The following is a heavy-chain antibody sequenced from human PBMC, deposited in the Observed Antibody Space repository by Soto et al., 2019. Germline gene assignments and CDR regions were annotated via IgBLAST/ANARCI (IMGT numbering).Heavy chain of an antibody. D-gene: IGHD6-6*01. CDR2: ISSSGSTI. V-gene: IGHV3-11*01. Sequence: GGSLRLSCAASGFTFSDYYMSWIRQAPGKGLEWVSYISSSGSTIYYADSVKGRFTISRDNAKNSLYLQMNSLRAEDTAVYYCAKHYSSSSIFPPPNWFDPWGQGTPVTVSS. CDR1: GFTFSDYY. CDR3: AKHYSSSSIFPPPNWFDP. J-gene: IGHJ5*02.